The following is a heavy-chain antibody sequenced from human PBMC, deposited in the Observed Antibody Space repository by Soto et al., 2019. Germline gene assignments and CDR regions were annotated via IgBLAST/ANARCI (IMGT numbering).Heavy chain of an antibody. J-gene: IGHJ5*02. CDR1: GFTFSSCA. Sequence: PGGSLRLSCAASGFTFSSCAMSWVRQAPGEGLEWVSGISGSGDETYYADSVKGRFIISRDNSKSTLHLQMSSLGVEDTAIYYCVKEGISRLFDFDHWGQGIQVTVSS. V-gene: IGHV3-23*01. D-gene: IGHD2-21*01. CDR3: VKEGISRLFDFDH. CDR2: ISGSGDET.